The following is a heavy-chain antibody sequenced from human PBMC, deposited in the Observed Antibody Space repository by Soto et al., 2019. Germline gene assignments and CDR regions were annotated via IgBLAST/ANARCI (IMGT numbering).Heavy chain of an antibody. CDR2: TYYRSKWYN. Sequence: PSQTLSLTCAISGDSVSSNSAAWNWIRQSPSRGLEWLGRTYYRSKWYNDYAVSVKSRITINPDTSKNQFSLQLNSVTPEDTAVYYCARDRRGWLVVVVAADYYYGMDVWGQGTTVPVSS. D-gene: IGHD2-15*01. J-gene: IGHJ6*02. CDR1: GDSVSSNSAA. V-gene: IGHV6-1*01. CDR3: ARDRRGWLVVVVAADYYYGMDV.